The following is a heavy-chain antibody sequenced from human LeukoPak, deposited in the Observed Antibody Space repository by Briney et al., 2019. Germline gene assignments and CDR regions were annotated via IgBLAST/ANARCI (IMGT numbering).Heavy chain of an antibody. J-gene: IGHJ4*02. CDR1: GFTFSTYA. V-gene: IGHV3-23*01. D-gene: IGHD3-10*01. CDR3: ARAKPKNMVRGLIMRRESRYYFDY. Sequence: GGSLRLSCAASGFTFSTYAMTWVRQAPGKGLEWVSLISGTGGSIYYADSVKGRFTISRDNSKSTLYIQMNSLRAEDTAVYYCARAKPKNMVRGLIMRRESRYYFDYWGQGTLVTVSS. CDR2: ISGTGGSI.